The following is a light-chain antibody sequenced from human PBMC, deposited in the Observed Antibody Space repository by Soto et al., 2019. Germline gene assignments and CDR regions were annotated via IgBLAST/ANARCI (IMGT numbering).Light chain of an antibody. J-gene: IGKJ2*01. CDR1: QSISTW. CDR2: KAS. CDR3: QQYNIFPYT. Sequence: DIQMTQSPSTLSASVGDRVTITCRAGQSISTWLAWYQQKPGKAPKLLIYKASSLESGVPSRFSGSGSGTEFTLTISSLQPEDFATFYCQQYNIFPYTFGQGTKLEIK. V-gene: IGKV1-5*03.